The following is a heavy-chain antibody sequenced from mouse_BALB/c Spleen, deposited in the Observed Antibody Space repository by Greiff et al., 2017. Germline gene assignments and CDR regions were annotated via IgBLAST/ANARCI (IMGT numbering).Heavy chain of an antibody. Sequence: QVQLQQPGAELVKPGASVKLSCKASGYTFTSYYMYWVKQRPGQGLEWIGGINPSNGGTNFNEKFKSKATLTVDKSSSTAYMQLSSLTSEDSAVYYCTRATYYRYDDYFDYWGQGTTLTVSS. D-gene: IGHD2-14*01. CDR1: GYTFTSYY. J-gene: IGHJ2*01. CDR3: TRATYYRYDDYFDY. CDR2: INPSNGGT. V-gene: IGHV1S81*02.